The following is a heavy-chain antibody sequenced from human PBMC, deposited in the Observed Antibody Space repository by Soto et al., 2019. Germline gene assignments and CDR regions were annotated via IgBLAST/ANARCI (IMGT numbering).Heavy chain of an antibody. V-gene: IGHV1-3*01. Sequence: ASVKVSCKASGYTFTRYAMHWVRQAPGQRLEWMGRINAGNGNTKYSQKFQGRVTITRDTSASTAYMELSSLRSEDTAVYYCARSIVVVTALDYWGQGTLVTVSS. D-gene: IGHD2-21*02. CDR2: INAGNGNT. CDR3: ARSIVVVTALDY. CDR1: GYTFTRYA. J-gene: IGHJ4*02.